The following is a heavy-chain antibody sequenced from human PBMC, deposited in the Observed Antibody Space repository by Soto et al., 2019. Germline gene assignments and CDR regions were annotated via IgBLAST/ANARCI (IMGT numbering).Heavy chain of an antibody. CDR3: ARELGATYFFDY. J-gene: IGHJ4*02. CDR2: IYPSGTTT. D-gene: IGHD1-26*01. Sequence: QVQLVQSGAEVREPGASVKISCKASGYILSSYFTHWVRQAPGQGLEWMGVIYPSGTTTVYAQKFQARVIMTRDTSTNTIYMDVTTLTSEDTATYYCARELGATYFFDYWGQGTLVTVSS. V-gene: IGHV1-46*01. CDR1: GYILSSYF.